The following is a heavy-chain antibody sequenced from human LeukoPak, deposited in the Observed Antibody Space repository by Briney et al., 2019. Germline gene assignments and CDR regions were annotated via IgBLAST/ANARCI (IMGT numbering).Heavy chain of an antibody. CDR3: ATSFDSSVYYFDY. D-gene: IGHD3-22*01. V-gene: IGHV5-51*01. J-gene: IGHJ4*02. CDR2: IQPGDSKT. Sequence: PGESLKISCKGLGYSFSSYWSAWVRQMPGKGLEWLGIIQPGDSKTRYSPSFQGQVNLSVDKSINTAYLHWSSLEASDTAIFYCATSFDSSVYYFDYWGRGTLVTVSS. CDR1: GYSFSSYW.